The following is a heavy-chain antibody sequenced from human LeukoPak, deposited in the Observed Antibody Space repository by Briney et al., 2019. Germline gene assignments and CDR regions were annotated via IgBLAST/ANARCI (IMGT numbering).Heavy chain of an antibody. CDR1: GYSIISGYH. D-gene: IGHD3-16*01. V-gene: IGHV4-38-2*02. J-gene: IGHJ2*01. Sequence: PSETLPLTCAVSGYSIISGYHWGWIRQPPGKGLEWIGSIYHSGTYYKPSLTSRVTISVDTSKNQFSLKVSSVTAADTAVYYCARDRSGFVRYFDLWGRGTLVTVSS. CDR3: ARDRSGFVRYFDL. CDR2: IYHSGT.